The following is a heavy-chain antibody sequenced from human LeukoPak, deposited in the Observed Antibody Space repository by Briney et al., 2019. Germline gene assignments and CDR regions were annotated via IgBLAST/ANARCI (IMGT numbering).Heavy chain of an antibody. Sequence: GGSLRLSCAASGFTVSSNYMSWVRQAPGKGLECVSVIYSGGNTYYADSVKGRFTISRDNSKNTLYLQMNSLRAEDTAVYYCAILPPSDHEGDYYYYYYMDVWGKGTTVTVSS. CDR3: AILPPSDHEGDYYYYYYMDV. CDR2: IYSGGNT. CDR1: GFTVSSNY. D-gene: IGHD1-14*01. V-gene: IGHV3-66*01. J-gene: IGHJ6*03.